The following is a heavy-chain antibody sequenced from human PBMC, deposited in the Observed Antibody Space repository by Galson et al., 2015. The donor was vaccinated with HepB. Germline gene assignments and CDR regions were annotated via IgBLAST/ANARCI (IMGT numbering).Heavy chain of an antibody. CDR3: ARANSYGYYYYYGMDV. D-gene: IGHD5-18*01. J-gene: IGHJ6*02. Sequence: SLRLSCAASGFTFSSFGIHWVRQAPGKGLEWVSVIYSGGSTYYADSVKGRFTISRDNSKNTLYLQMNSLRAEDTAVYYCARANSYGYYYYYGMDVWGQGTTVTVSS. CDR1: GFTFSSFG. CDR2: IYSGGST. V-gene: IGHV3-NL1*01.